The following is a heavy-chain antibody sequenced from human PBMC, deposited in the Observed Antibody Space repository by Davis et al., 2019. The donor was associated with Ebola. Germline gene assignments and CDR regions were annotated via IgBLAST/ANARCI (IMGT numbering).Heavy chain of an antibody. V-gene: IGHV3-53*04. CDR1: GFTVSSNY. Sequence: GESLKTSCAASGFTVSSNYMSWVRQAPGKGLEWVSVIYSGGSTYYADSVKGRFTISRHNSKNTLYLQMNSLRAEDTAVYYCARIYYYYYGMDVWGQGTTVTVSS. J-gene: IGHJ6*02. CDR2: IYSGGST. CDR3: ARIYYYYYGMDV.